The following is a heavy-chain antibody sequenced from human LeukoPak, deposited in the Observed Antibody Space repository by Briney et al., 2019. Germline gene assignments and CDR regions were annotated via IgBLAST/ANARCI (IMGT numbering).Heavy chain of an antibody. J-gene: IGHJ6*03. V-gene: IGHV4-39*07. Sequence: LRLSCAASGFTFSSYGMHWVRQAPGKGLEWIGSIYYSGSTYYNPSLKSRVTISVDTSKNQFSLKLSSVIAADTAVYYCARVGISSGYYLWGYYYYYMDVWGKGTTVTVSS. CDR2: IYYSGST. D-gene: IGHD3-22*01. CDR1: GFTFSSYG. CDR3: ARVGISSGYYLWGYYYYYMDV.